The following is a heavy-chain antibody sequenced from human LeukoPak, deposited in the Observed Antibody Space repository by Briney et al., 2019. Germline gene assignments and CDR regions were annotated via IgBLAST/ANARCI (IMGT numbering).Heavy chain of an antibody. Sequence: ASVKVSCKASGYTFTSYGISWVRQAPGQGLEWMGWISAYNGNTNYAQKLQGRVTMTTDTSTSTAYMELRSLRSEDTAVYYCARDLNDFWSGYSFDPWGQGTLVTVSS. CDR2: ISAYNGNT. J-gene: IGHJ5*02. D-gene: IGHD3-3*01. CDR1: GYTFTSYG. V-gene: IGHV1-18*01. CDR3: ARDLNDFWSGYSFDP.